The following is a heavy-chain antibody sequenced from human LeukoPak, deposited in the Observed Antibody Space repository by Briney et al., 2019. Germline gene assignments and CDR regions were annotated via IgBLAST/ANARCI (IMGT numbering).Heavy chain of an antibody. Sequence: SETLSLTCAVYAGSFSGYYWSWIRQPPGKGLEWIGEINHSGSTNYNPSLKSRVTISVDTSKNQFSLKLSSVTAADTAVYYCARGRVGTRPIYYWVQGTLVTVSS. D-gene: IGHD2-2*01. CDR2: INHSGST. CDR1: AGSFSGYY. J-gene: IGHJ4*02. V-gene: IGHV4-34*01. CDR3: ARGRVGTRPIYY.